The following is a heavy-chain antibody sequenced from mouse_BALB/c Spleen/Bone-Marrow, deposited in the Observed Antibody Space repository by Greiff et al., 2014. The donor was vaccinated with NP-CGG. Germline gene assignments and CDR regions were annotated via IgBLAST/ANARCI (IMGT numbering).Heavy chain of an antibody. Sequence: QVQLKESGAELVRPGSSVKISCKASGYAFSSYWMNWVKQRPGQGLEWIGQIYPGDGDTNYNGEFKGKATLTADKSSSTAYMQLSSLTSEDSAVYFCARGVPMDYWGQGTSVTVSS. CDR3: ARGVPMDY. CDR1: GYAFSSYW. J-gene: IGHJ4*01. V-gene: IGHV1-80*01. CDR2: IYPGDGDT.